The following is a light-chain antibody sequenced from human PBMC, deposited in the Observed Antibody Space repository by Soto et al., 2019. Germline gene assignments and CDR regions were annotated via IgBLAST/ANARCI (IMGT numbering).Light chain of an antibody. V-gene: IGLV2-14*01. J-gene: IGLJ1*01. CDR1: SSDVGGYNY. CDR3: SSYTSSSTIYV. CDR2: DVI. Sequence: QSALTQPASVSGSPGQSITISCTGTSSDVGGYNYVSWYQQHPGKAPKLMIYDVINRPSGVSNRFSGSKSGNTASLTISGLLAEDEDDYYCSSYTSSSTIYVFGSGTKLTVL.